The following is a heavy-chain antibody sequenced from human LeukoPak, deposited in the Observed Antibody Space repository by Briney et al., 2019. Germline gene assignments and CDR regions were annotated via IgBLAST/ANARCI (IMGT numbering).Heavy chain of an antibody. J-gene: IGHJ6*02. V-gene: IGHV4-39*01. Sequence: SETLSLTCTASGGSISSSSYYWGWIRQPPGKGLEWIGSIYYSGSTYYNPSLKSRVTISVDTSKNQFSLKLSSVTAADTAVYYCASRRIAVAGYYYGMDVWGQGTTVTVSS. D-gene: IGHD6-19*01. CDR3: ASRRIAVAGYYYGMDV. CDR2: IYYSGST. CDR1: GGSISSSSYY.